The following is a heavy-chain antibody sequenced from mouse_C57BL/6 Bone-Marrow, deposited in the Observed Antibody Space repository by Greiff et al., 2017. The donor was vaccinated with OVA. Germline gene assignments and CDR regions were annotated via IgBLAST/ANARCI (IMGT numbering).Heavy chain of an antibody. CDR1: GYTFTDHT. Sequence: VQLQESDAELVQPGASVKISCKVSGYTFTDHTIHWMKQRPEQGLEWIGYIYPRDGSTKYNEKFKGKATLTADKSSSTAYLQLNSLTSEDSAVYFCARSDYDGYYLAYWGQGTLVTVSA. V-gene: IGHV1-78*01. CDR3: ARSDYDGYYLAY. D-gene: IGHD2-3*01. CDR2: IYPRDGST. J-gene: IGHJ3*01.